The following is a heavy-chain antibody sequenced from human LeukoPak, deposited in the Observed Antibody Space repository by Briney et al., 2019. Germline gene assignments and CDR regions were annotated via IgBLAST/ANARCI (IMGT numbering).Heavy chain of an antibody. V-gene: IGHV4-4*02. CDR1: GGSISSSNW. Sequence: PSETLSLTCAVSGGSISSSNWWSWVRQPPGKGLEWIGEIYHSGSTNYNPSLKSRVTISVDKSKNQFSLKLSSVTAADTAVYYCARGEWELLGGHAFDIWGQGTMVTVSS. CDR3: ARGEWELLGGHAFDI. CDR2: IYHSGST. D-gene: IGHD1-26*01. J-gene: IGHJ3*02.